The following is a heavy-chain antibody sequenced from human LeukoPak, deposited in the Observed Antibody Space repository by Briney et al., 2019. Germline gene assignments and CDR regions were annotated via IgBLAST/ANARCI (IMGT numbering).Heavy chain of an antibody. CDR3: ARQIAPAGFHWFDP. CDR1: GGSINTTTHY. Sequence: SETLSLTCTVSGGSINTTTHYWDWIRQPPGKGLEWIGDIYYSGNTYFNPSLKSRVTMSVDTSKNQFSLKVSSVTAADTAVYYCARQIAPAGFHWFDPWGQGILVTVSS. D-gene: IGHD6-13*01. J-gene: IGHJ5*02. CDR2: IYYSGNT. V-gene: IGHV4-39*01.